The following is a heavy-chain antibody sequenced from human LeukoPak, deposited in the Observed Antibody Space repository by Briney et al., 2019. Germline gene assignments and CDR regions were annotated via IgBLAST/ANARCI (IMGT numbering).Heavy chain of an antibody. CDR3: AKDAVTALAGYYYYMDV. Sequence: GGSLRLSCAASGFTFSSYGMSWVRQAPGKGLEWVSAISATGGTTYYADSVKGRFTISRDNSKNTLYLQMNSLRADDTAVYYCAKDAVTALAGYYYYMDVWGKGTMVTVSS. V-gene: IGHV3-23*01. CDR1: GFTFSSYG. J-gene: IGHJ6*03. CDR2: ISATGGTT. D-gene: IGHD6-19*01.